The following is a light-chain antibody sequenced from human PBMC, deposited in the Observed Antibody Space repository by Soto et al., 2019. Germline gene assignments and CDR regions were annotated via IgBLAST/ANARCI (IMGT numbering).Light chain of an antibody. V-gene: IGKV1-5*01. CDR1: QSISKW. J-gene: IGKJ1*01. CDR3: QQYNDYSPWT. Sequence: DIQMTQSPSTLSASLGDRVTITCRASQSISKWLAWYQQKPGKASNLLIYDASNLESGVPSRFSGSGSGTEFTLTISSLQPDDFATYYCQQYNDYSPWTFGQGTKVDIK. CDR2: DAS.